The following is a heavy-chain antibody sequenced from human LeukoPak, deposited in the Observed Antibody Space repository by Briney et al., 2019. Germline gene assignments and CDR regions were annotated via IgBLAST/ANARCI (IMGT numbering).Heavy chain of an antibody. CDR1: GGSISSYY. CDR2: IYTSGST. Sequence: SETLSLTCTVSGGSISSYYWSWTRQPPGKGLEWIGRIYTSGSTNYNPSLKSRVTISVDTSKNQFSLKLSSVTAADTAVYYCARDLSSAPYYDRRGWFDPWGQGTLVTVSS. CDR3: ARDLSSAPYYDRRGWFDP. D-gene: IGHD3-16*01. V-gene: IGHV4-4*08. J-gene: IGHJ5*02.